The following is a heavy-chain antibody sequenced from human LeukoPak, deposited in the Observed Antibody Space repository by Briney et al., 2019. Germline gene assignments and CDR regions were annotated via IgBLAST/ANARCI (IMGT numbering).Heavy chain of an antibody. J-gene: IGHJ4*02. CDR2: ISGSGGPT. V-gene: IGHV3-23*01. Sequence: GGSLRLSCEASGITFSSYLMTWVRQGPGKGLEWVADISGSGGPTNYADSVKGRFTISRDNAENTLYLQMSSLRPEDTAVYFCALTATCGGDCPSGGSYLDDWGQGTLVTVSS. CDR1: GITFSSYL. D-gene: IGHD2-21*02. CDR3: ALTATCGGDCPSGGSYLDD.